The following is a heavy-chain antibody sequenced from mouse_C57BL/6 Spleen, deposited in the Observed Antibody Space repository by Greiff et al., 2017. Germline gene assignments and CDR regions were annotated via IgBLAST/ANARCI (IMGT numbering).Heavy chain of an antibody. Sequence: QVQLQQPGAELVMPGASVKLSCKASGYTFTSYWMHWVKQRPGQGLEWIGEIDPSDSYTNYNQKFKGKSTLTVDKSSSTAYMQLSSLTSEDSAVYYCARGGYDGYSNYFDYWGQGTTRTVSS. CDR1: GYTFTSYW. V-gene: IGHV1-69*01. D-gene: IGHD2-3*01. J-gene: IGHJ2*01. CDR3: ARGGYDGYSNYFDY. CDR2: IDPSDSYT.